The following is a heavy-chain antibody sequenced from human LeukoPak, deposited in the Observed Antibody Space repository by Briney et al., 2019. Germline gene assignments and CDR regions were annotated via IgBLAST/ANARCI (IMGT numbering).Heavy chain of an antibody. Sequence: NPSETLSLTCTVSGGSMFSFHWSWIRQSAGKGLEWIGHIYVSGTTTYNPSLKGRGTMSVNTSKNQVSLRLSSVTAADTAAYYCARLRFYDSSGYSPGYYMDVWGKGTTVIVS. CDR2: IYVSGTT. J-gene: IGHJ6*03. CDR1: GGSMFSFH. CDR3: ARLRFYDSSGYSPGYYMDV. D-gene: IGHD3-22*01. V-gene: IGHV4-4*07.